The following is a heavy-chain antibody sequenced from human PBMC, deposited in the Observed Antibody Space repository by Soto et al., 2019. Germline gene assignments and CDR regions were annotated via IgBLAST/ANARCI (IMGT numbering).Heavy chain of an antibody. J-gene: IGHJ5*02. CDR3: ARAQGSGYGNWFDP. CDR1: SGSISSSNW. Sequence: PSETLSLTCAVSSGSISSSNWWSWVRQPPGKGLEWIGEIYHSGSTNYNPSLKSRVTISVDKSKNQFSLKLSSVTAADTAVYYCARAQGSGYGNWFDPWGQRTPVTVSS. CDR2: IYHSGST. D-gene: IGHD3-22*01. V-gene: IGHV4-4*02.